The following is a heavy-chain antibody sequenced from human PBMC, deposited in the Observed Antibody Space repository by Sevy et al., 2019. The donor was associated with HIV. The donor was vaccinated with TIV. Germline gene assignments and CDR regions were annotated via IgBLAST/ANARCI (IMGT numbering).Heavy chain of an antibody. V-gene: IGHV4-34*01. CDR2: INHSGST. J-gene: IGHJ4*02. CDR1: VGSFSGYY. CDR3: AGTTVVTQDFDY. D-gene: IGHD4-17*01. Sequence: SETLSLTCAVYVGSFSGYYWSWIRQPPGKGLEWIGEINHSGSTNYNPSLKSRVTISVDTSKNQFSLKLSSVTAADTAVYYCAGTTVVTQDFDYWGQGTLVTVSS.